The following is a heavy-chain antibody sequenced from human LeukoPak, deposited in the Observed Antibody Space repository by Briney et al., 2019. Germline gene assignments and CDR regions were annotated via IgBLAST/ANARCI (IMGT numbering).Heavy chain of an antibody. D-gene: IGHD5-12*01. V-gene: IGHV3-30*12. Sequence: GGSLRLSCAASGFTFSSFGMHWVRQALGQGLEWVAFILYDGTNKYYADSVKGRFTISRDNSKNTLYLQMNSLRAEDTAVYYCARGVIVATWGAFDIWGQGTMVTVSS. CDR2: ILYDGTNK. CDR3: ARGVIVATWGAFDI. CDR1: GFTFSSFG. J-gene: IGHJ3*02.